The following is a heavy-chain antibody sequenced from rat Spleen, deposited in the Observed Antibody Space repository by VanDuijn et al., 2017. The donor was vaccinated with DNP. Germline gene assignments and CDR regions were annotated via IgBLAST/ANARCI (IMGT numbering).Heavy chain of an antibody. V-gene: IGHV3-3*01. J-gene: IGHJ4*01. D-gene: IGHD1-4*01. CDR3: ARLAPGA. CDR1: GYSITSSYR. Sequence: EVQLQESGPGLVKPSQSLSLTCSFTGYSITSSYRWNWIRKFPGNKLEWMGYINSAGNTHYNPSLKSRISITRDTSNNQFFLQMNSVTTKETATYYCARLAPGAWGQGTSVTVSS. CDR2: INSAGNT.